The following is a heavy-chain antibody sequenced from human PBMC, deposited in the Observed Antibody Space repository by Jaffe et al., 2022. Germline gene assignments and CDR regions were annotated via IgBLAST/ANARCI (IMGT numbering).Heavy chain of an antibody. D-gene: IGHD3-10*01. CDR2: INSDGSST. Sequence: EVQLVESGGGLVQPGGSLRLSCAASGFTFSSYWMHWVRQAPGKGLVWVSRINSDGSSTSYADSVKGRFTISRDNAKNTLYLQMNSLRAEDTAVYYCARDSPQASMVRGGSIDYWGQGTLVTVSS. CDR3: ARDSPQASMVRGGSIDY. V-gene: IGHV3-74*01. CDR1: GFTFSSYW. J-gene: IGHJ4*02.